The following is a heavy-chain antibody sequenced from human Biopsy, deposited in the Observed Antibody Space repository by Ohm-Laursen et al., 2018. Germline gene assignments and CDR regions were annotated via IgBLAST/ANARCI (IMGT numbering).Heavy chain of an antibody. CDR2: IYNTETT. V-gene: IGHV4-39*01. CDR3: ARHPTGFWFDP. Sequence: GTLSLTCIVSGGSISSSTTYYWAWLRQPPGKGLEWIGSIYNTETTFYNPSLKSRVTISVDTSTDQFSLKVSSVTAADTALYFCARHPTGFWFDPWGHGTLVTVSS. CDR1: GGSISSSTTYY. J-gene: IGHJ5*02.